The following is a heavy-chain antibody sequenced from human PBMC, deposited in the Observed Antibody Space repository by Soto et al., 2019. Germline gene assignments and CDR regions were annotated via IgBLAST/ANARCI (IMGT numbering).Heavy chain of an antibody. Sequence: PSETLSLTCTVSGGSISSGDYYWSWIRQPPGKGLEWIGYIYYSGSTYYNPSLKSRVTISVDTSKNQFSLKLSSVTAADTAVYYCASNSYGYTFYGYWGQGTLVTVS. J-gene: IGHJ4*02. D-gene: IGHD5-18*01. V-gene: IGHV4-30-4*01. CDR3: ASNSYGYTFYGY. CDR1: GGSISSGDYY. CDR2: IYYSGST.